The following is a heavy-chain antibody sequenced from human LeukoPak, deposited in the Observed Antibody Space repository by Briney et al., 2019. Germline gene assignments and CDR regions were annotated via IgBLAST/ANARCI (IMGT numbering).Heavy chain of an antibody. V-gene: IGHV4-39*07. Sequence: SETLSLTCTVSGGSISSSSYYWGWIRQPPGKGLEWIGSIYYSGSTYYNPSLKSRVTISVDTSKNQFSLELSSVTAADTAVYYCARGITGTTGGGDAFDIWGQGTVVTVSS. CDR2: IYYSGST. CDR3: ARGITGTTGGGDAFDI. CDR1: GGSISSSSYY. D-gene: IGHD1-20*01. J-gene: IGHJ3*02.